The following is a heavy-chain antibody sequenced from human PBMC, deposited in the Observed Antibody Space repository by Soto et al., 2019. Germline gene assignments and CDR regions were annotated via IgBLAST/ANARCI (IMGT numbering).Heavy chain of an antibody. CDR2: ISSSSTI. V-gene: IGHV3-48*01. CDR1: GFTFSSYS. Sequence: GFTFSSYSMNWVRQAPGKGLEWVSYISSSSTIYCADSVKGRFTISRDNAKNSLYLQMNSLRAEDTAVYYCARDWGFGMVDYWGQGTLVTVSS. J-gene: IGHJ4*02. CDR3: ARDWGFGMVDY. D-gene: IGHD3-16*01.